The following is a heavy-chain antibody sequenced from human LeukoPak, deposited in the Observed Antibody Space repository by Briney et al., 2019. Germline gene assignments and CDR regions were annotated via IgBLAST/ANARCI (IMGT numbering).Heavy chain of an antibody. CDR2: IYYSGST. J-gene: IGHJ5*02. V-gene: IGHV4-39*01. CDR3: ASPNHYDSSGYYA. CDR1: GGSISSSSYY. D-gene: IGHD3-22*01. Sequence: PSETLSLTCTVSGGSISSSSYYWGWIRQPPGKGLEWIGSIYYSGSTYYNPSLKSRVTISVDTSKNQFSLKLSSVTAADTAVYYCASPNHYDSSGYYAWGQGTLVTVSS.